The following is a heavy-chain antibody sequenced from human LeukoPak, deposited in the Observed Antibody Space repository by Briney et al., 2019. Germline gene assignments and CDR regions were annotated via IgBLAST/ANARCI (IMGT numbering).Heavy chain of an antibody. CDR1: GVTFSSTW. D-gene: IGHD3-10*01. CDR3: ATIRGVIITGFDY. CDR2: ISGSGGST. J-gene: IGHJ4*02. V-gene: IGHV3-23*01. Sequence: GGSLRLSCAASGVTFSSTWMNWVRQAPGKGLEWVSAISGSGGSTYYADSVKGRFTISRDNSKNTLYLQMNSLRAEDTAVYYCATIRGVIITGFDYWGQGTLVTVSS.